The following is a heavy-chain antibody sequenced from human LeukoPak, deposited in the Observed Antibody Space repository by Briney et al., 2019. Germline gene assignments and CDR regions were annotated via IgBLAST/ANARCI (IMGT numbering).Heavy chain of an antibody. CDR1: GYTFTGYY. Sequence: GASVKVSCKAPGYTFTGYYMHWVRQAPGQGLEWMGWINPNSGGTNYAQKFQGRVTMTRDTSISTAYMELSRLRSDDTAVYYCARSRFIMATIDYWGQGTLVTVSS. CDR2: INPNSGGT. CDR3: ARSRFIMATIDY. V-gene: IGHV1-2*02. J-gene: IGHJ4*02. D-gene: IGHD5-24*01.